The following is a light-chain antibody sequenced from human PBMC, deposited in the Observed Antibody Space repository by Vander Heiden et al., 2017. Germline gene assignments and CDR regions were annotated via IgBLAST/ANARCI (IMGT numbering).Light chain of an antibody. J-gene: IGLJ1*01. CDR2: RNN. CDR1: SSNIGRNY. CDR3: AAWDDSLSGVYV. V-gene: IGLV1-47*01. Sequence: QSVLTQPPSASGTPGQRVTIPCSGSSSNIGRNYVYWYQQLPGTAPKLLIYRNNQRPSGVPDRFSGSKSGTSASLAISGLRSEDEADYYCAAWDDSLSGVYVFGTGTKVTVL.